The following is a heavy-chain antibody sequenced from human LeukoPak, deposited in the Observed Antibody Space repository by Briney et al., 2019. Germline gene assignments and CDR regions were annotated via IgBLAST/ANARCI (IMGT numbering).Heavy chain of an antibody. CDR2: LHPNSGGT. CDR1: GYTFTDYY. V-gene: IGHV1-2*02. D-gene: IGHD1-26*01. CDR3: ARAAKWELHRGGLDY. J-gene: IGHJ4*02. Sequence: ASVKVPCRAAGYTFTDYYIHWGRRAPAQGLEGMVWLHPNSGGTKYAQSLKGRVTMTRDKSISTAYMEVSNLRADDTAVYYCARAAKWELHRGGLDYWGQGTLVTVSS.